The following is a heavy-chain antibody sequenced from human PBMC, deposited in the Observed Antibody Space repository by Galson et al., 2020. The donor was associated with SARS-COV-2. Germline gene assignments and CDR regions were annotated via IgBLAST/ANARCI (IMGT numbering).Heavy chain of an antibody. D-gene: IGHD3-10*01. V-gene: IGHV3-74*01. J-gene: IGHJ4*02. CDR1: GFPFSNHW. Sequence: GGSLRLSCAASGFPFSNHWMHWIRQAPGKGLVWVSLITHDGSNTNYANTVKGRFTISRDNAKNTLYLQMNSLRAEDTAVYYCTIGGAMSDYKSPCDYWGRGTLVTVSS. CDR2: ITHDGSNT. CDR3: TIGGAMSDYKSPCDY.